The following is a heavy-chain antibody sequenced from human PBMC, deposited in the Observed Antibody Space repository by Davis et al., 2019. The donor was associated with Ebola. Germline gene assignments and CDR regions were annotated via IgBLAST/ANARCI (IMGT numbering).Heavy chain of an antibody. CDR3: ARDLRDCSGGSCSRLIYYGMDV. J-gene: IGHJ6*02. V-gene: IGHV3-21*01. Sequence: PGGSLRLSCAASGFTFSSYSMNWVRQAPGKGLEWVSSISSSSSYIYYADSVKGRFTISRDNAKNSLYLQMNSLRAEDTAVYYCARDLRDCSGGSCSRLIYYGMDVWGQGTTVTVSS. CDR1: GFTFSSYS. CDR2: ISSSSSYI. D-gene: IGHD2-15*01.